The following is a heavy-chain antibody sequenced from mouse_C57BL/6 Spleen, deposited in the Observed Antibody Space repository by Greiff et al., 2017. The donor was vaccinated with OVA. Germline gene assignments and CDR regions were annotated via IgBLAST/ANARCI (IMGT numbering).Heavy chain of an antibody. CDR1: GYTFTSYD. CDR2: IYTRDGST. V-gene: IGHV1-85*01. Sequence: QVQLKESGPELVQPGASVKLSCNASGYTFTSYDINWVKQRPGQGLEWIGWIYTRDGSTKYNEKFKGKATLTVDKSSSTAYMELHSLTSEDSAVYFWARGDGYDDAWFAYWGQGTLVTVSA. D-gene: IGHD2-2*01. CDR3: ARGDGYDDAWFAY. J-gene: IGHJ3*01.